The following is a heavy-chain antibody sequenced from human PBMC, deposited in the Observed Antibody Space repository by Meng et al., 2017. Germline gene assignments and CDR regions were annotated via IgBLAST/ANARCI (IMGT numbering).Heavy chain of an antibody. CDR3: ARDATYDSSGYYFDY. CDR1: GFTFSSYA. V-gene: IGHV3-30*04. J-gene: IGHJ4*02. D-gene: IGHD3-22*01. Sequence: SCKASGFTFSSYAMHWVRQAPGKGLEWVAVISYDGSNKYYADSVKGRFTISRDNSKNTLYLQMNSLRAEDTAVYYCARDATYDSSGYYFDYWGQGTLVTVSS. CDR2: ISYDGSNK.